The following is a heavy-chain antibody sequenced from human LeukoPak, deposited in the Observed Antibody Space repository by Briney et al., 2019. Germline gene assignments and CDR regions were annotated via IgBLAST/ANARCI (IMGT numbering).Heavy chain of an antibody. V-gene: IGHV1-46*01. CDR1: GYTFTSYF. D-gene: IGHD4-11*01. CDR2: IDPSGGAP. J-gene: IGHJ3*02. CDR3: ARVRDYGNYYDAFDI. Sequence: GASVKVSCKASGYTFTSYFIHWVRQAPGQGLEWMGIIDPSGGAPRNVQKFQGRITMTRDPSSSTIHMELSSLRSEDTAVYYCARVRDYGNYYDAFDIWGQGTMVSVSS.